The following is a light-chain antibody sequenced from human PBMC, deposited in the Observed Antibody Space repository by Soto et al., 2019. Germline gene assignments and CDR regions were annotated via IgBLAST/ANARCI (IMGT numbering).Light chain of an antibody. J-gene: IGLJ1*01. CDR2: GNS. CDR1: SSNIGAGYD. Sequence: QSVLTQPPSVSGAPGQRVTISCTGSSSNIGAGYDVHWYQQLPGTAPKLLIYGNSNRPSGVPDRFSGSKSGTSASLAITGLQAEDEADYYCQSYDSSLSGPFFGTGTQVTVL. V-gene: IGLV1-40*01. CDR3: QSYDSSLSGPF.